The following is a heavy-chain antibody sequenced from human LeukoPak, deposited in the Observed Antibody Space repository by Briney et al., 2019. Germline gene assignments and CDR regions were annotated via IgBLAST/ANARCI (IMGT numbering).Heavy chain of an antibody. Sequence: SETLSLTCTVSGGSISTYYWSWIRQPPEKELEWIGYIYYSGSTNYNPSLNSRVTISVDTSKNQFSLKLNSVTAADTAMYYCARHGRGDLHGFDSWGQGTLVTVSS. D-gene: IGHD2-15*01. CDR1: GGSISTYY. J-gene: IGHJ4*02. V-gene: IGHV4-59*08. CDR2: IYYSGST. CDR3: ARHGRGDLHGFDS.